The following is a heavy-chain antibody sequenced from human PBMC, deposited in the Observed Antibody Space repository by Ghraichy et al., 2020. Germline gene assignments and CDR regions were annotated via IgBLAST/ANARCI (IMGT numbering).Heavy chain of an antibody. D-gene: IGHD1-26*01. CDR3: AKHRPFDVGKTSPGFDH. CDR1: GGSISHYH. CDR2: VILSGTI. J-gene: IGHJ4*02. Sequence: SETLSLTCTLSGGSISHYHWSWIRQSPGKGLEWIGYVILSGTIMYNPSLESRVTISLDNSKNQLSLRLNSVTATDTAVYYCAKHRPFDVGKTSPGFDHWGQGSLVTVSS. V-gene: IGHV4-59*08.